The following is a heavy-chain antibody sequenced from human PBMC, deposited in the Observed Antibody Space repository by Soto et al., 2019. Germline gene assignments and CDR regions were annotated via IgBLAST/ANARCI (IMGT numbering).Heavy chain of an antibody. J-gene: IGHJ3*02. Sequence: GGSLRLSCVASGFSFSSQAMHWVRLPPGKGLKWVAAISNNGNRQLYADSVKDRFTISRDNSRNTLDLQMNNLRTEDTGVYFCARDIYSYGSVGTPDIWGQGT. V-gene: IGHV3-30-3*01. CDR2: ISNNGNRQ. CDR3: ARDIYSYGSVGTPDI. CDR1: GFSFSSQA. D-gene: IGHD5-18*01.